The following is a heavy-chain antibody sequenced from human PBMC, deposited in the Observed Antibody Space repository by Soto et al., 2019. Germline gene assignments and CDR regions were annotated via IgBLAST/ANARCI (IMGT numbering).Heavy chain of an antibody. CDR1: GFTFSSYA. V-gene: IGHV3-23*01. Sequence: WSLRLSCAASGFTFSSYAMSWVRQAPGKGLEWVSAISGIGHSTYYADSVKGRFTISRDNSKNTLYLQMNSLRAEDTAVYYCAKRIMATIGHFDSWGQGTLVTVSS. CDR2: ISGIGHST. CDR3: AKRIMATIGHFDS. D-gene: IGHD5-12*01. J-gene: IGHJ4*02.